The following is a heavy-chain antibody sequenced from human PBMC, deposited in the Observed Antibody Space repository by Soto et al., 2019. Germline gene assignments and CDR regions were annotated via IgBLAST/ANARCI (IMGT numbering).Heavy chain of an antibody. CDR2: INSDGSST. Sequence: GGSLRLSCAASGFTFSSYWMHWVRQAPGKGLVWVSRINSDGSSTSYADSVKGRFTISRDNAKNTLYLQMNSLRAEDTAVYYCARDYSSSWYSYYMDVWGKGTTVTVSS. J-gene: IGHJ6*03. V-gene: IGHV3-74*01. CDR3: ARDYSSSWYSYYMDV. CDR1: GFTFSSYW. D-gene: IGHD6-13*01.